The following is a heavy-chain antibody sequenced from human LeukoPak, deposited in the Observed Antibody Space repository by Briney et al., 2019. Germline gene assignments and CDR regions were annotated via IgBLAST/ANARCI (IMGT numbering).Heavy chain of an antibody. CDR2: TFYRGST. J-gene: IGHJ4*02. D-gene: IGHD1-26*01. CDR1: GGSISSYF. V-gene: IGHV4-59*12. Sequence: SETLSLTCTVSGGSISSYFWNWMRQSPGKGLEWIGKTFYRGSTNYNPSLKSRVTMSVDTSKNQFSLKLSSVTAADTAVYYCARDEAHFLGSYFDYWGQGTLVTVSS. CDR3: ARDEAHFLGSYFDY.